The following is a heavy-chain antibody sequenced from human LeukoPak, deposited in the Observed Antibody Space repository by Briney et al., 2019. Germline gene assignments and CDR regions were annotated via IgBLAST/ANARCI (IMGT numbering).Heavy chain of an antibody. CDR1: GLTFSIYE. J-gene: IGHJ4*02. Sequence: GGSLRLSCAASGLTFSIYEMNWVRQAPGKGLEWVSYISRSGSSILYAVSVTGRFTIPRNNATTSLYLQMNSLRAEDTAVYHCARQISRYCSSGSCYSGWEFYFDYWGQGTPVTVSS. CDR2: ISRSGSSI. D-gene: IGHD2-15*01. V-gene: IGHV3-48*03. CDR3: ARQISRYCSSGSCYSGWEFYFDY.